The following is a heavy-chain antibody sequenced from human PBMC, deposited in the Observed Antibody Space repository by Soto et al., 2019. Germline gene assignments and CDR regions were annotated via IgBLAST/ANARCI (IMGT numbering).Heavy chain of an antibody. D-gene: IGHD6-25*01. CDR1: GGSISSSSYY. J-gene: IGHJ4*02. Sequence: QLPLQESGPGLVKPSETLSLTCTVSGGSISSSSYYWGWIRQPPGKGLEWIGSIYYSGSTYYNPSLKSRVTISVDTSKNQFSLKLSSVTAADTAVYYCARHSPGRTPANYWGQGTLVTVSS. CDR2: IYYSGST. CDR3: ARHSPGRTPANY. V-gene: IGHV4-39*01.